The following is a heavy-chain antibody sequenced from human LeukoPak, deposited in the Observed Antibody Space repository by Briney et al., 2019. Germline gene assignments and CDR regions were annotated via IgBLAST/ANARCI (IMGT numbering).Heavy chain of an antibody. Sequence: ASVKVSCKASGYAFTSHGISWVRQARGQGLEWMGWISTYNGNTNYAQKLQGRVTMTTDTSTSTAYMELRSLRSDDTAVYYCARVAGAYAEYYFDYWGQGTPVTVSS. D-gene: IGHD1-26*01. CDR2: ISTYNGNT. V-gene: IGHV1-18*01. J-gene: IGHJ4*02. CDR3: ARVAGAYAEYYFDY. CDR1: GYAFTSHG.